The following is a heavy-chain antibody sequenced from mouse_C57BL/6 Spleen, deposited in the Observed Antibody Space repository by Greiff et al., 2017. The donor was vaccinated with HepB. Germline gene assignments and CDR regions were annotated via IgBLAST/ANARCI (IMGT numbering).Heavy chain of an antibody. Sequence: VKLQQSGAELVKPGASVKISCKASGYAFSSYWMNWVKQRPGKGLEWIGQIYPGDGETNYNGKFKGKVTLTADKSSSTAYMPLSRLTSEDSAVYFCASGGDDYTLCFDVWGTGTTVTVSS. CDR2: IYPGDGET. V-gene: IGHV1-80*01. J-gene: IGHJ1*03. D-gene: IGHD2-4*01. CDR3: ASGGDDYTLCFDV. CDR1: GYAFSSYW.